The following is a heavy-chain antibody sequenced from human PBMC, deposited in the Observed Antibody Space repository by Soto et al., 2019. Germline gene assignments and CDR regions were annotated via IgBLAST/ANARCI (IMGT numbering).Heavy chain of an antibody. CDR2: INAYNGNT. Sequence: QVQLVQSGAEVKNPGASVKVSCKASGYRFTSYGIGWVRQAPGQGLEWMGWINAYNGNTNYAQNLQGRVTLTTDTATSTAYMELRSLRSNATAVYYCAMVDIYVTPSPQHVWGQGTTVTVSS. V-gene: IGHV1-18*01. D-gene: IGHD2-2*03. CDR1: GYRFTSYG. CDR3: AMVDIYVTPSPQHV. J-gene: IGHJ6*02.